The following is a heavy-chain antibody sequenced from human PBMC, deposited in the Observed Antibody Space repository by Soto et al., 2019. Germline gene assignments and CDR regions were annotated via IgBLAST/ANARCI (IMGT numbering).Heavy chain of an antibody. CDR1: GFTLSDHY. CDR2: TRNKANNYIT. D-gene: IGHD1-26*01. V-gene: IGHV3-72*01. CDR3: GRWTSGSPDC. Sequence: EVQLVESGGGLVQPGGSLRLSCAASGFTLSDHYMDWVRQAPGKGLEWLGRTRNKANNYITEYDTSVKGRFNISRDDSKNSVYLQLNSLKSEDTAVYYCGRWTSGSPDCWGQGTLVTVSS. J-gene: IGHJ4*02.